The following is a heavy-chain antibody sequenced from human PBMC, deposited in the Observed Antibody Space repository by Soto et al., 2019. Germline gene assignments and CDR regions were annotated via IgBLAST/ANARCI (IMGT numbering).Heavy chain of an antibody. J-gene: IGHJ5*02. CDR2: IIPIAAIA. D-gene: IGHD3-10*01. CDR3: ARGSTIVRGAPRWFDP. CDR1: GGTFSRYT. V-gene: IGHV1-69*02. Sequence: QVQLVQSGAEVKKPGSSVKVSCKASGGTFSRYTINWVRQAPGQGLEWMGRIIPIAAIANYTQKFQGRVTMTVNNASYXAYMELSSLRSDDTAVYYCARGSTIVRGAPRWFDPWGQGTLVTVSS.